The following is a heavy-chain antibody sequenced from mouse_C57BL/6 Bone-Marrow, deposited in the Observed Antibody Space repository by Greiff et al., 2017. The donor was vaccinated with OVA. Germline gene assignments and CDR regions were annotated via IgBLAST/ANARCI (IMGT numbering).Heavy chain of an antibody. V-gene: IGHV1-62-3*01. CDR3: AREDYYGSSYYYFDY. CDR2: IDPNSGGT. CDR1: GYTFTSYW. Sequence: QVQLQQPGAELVKPGASVKLSCKASGYTFTSYWMHWVKQRPGRGLEWIGRIDPNSGGTKYNEKFKSKATLTVDTSSSTAYMQLSSLTSEDSAVYYCAREDYYGSSYYYFDYWGQGTTLTVSS. J-gene: IGHJ2*01. D-gene: IGHD1-1*01.